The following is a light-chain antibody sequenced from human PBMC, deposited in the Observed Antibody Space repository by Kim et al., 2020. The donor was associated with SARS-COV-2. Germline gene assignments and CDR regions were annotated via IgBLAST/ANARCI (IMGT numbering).Light chain of an antibody. CDR2: LNSDGSH. V-gene: IGLV4-69*01. CDR3: QTWGTGINWV. Sequence: VKLTCTLSSGHSSYAIAWHQQQPEKGPRYLMKLNSDGSHSKGDGIPARFSGSSSGAERYLTISSLQSEDEADYYCQTWGTGINWVFGGGTKLTVL. J-gene: IGLJ3*02. CDR1: SGHSSYA.